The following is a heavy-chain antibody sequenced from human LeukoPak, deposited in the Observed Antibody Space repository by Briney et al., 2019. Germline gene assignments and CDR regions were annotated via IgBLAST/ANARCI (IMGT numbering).Heavy chain of an antibody. D-gene: IGHD2-2*02. CDR3: ARGPIWHRKFDP. J-gene: IGHJ5*02. Sequence: SETLSLTCAVYGGSFSGYYWSWIRQPPGKGPEWIGEINHSRSTNYNPSLKSRVTISVDTSKNQFSLKLSSVTAADTAAYYCARGPIWHRKFDPWGQGTLVTVSS. CDR2: INHSRST. V-gene: IGHV4-34*01. CDR1: GGSFSGYY.